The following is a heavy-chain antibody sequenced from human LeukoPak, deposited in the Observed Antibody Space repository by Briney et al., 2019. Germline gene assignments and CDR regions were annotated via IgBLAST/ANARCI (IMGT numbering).Heavy chain of an antibody. CDR2: IDPGDSDT. V-gene: IGHV5-51*01. D-gene: IGHD2/OR15-2a*01. CDR1: GYSFTSYW. CDR3: ARGNNRAFEI. J-gene: IGHJ3*02. Sequence: GASLKISCKGSGYSFTSYWIGWVRQMPGKGLEWMGIIDPGDSDTRYSPSLQGQVTISADKSISTAYLQLSTLKASDTAIYYCARGNNRAFEIWGQGTMVTVSS.